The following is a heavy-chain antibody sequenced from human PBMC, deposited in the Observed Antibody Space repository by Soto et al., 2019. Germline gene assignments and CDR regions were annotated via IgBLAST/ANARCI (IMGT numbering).Heavy chain of an antibody. CDR3: ARALILTGYYIHDAFDI. CDR1: GGYISSYY. Sequence: QVQLQESGPGLLRPSETLSLTWTVSGGYISSYYLSWIRQPPGKGLEWIGYIYYSGSTNYNPSLKSRVTISVDTSKNQFSLKLSSVTAADTAVYYCARALILTGYYIHDAFDIWGQGTMVTVSS. CDR2: IYYSGST. V-gene: IGHV4-59*01. D-gene: IGHD3-9*01. J-gene: IGHJ3*02.